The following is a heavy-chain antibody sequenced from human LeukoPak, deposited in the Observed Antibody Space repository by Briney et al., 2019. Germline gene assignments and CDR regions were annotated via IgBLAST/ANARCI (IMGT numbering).Heavy chain of an antibody. J-gene: IGHJ4*02. Sequence: GGSLRLSCAASGFTFSSYSMNWVRQAPGKGLEWVSSISSSSSYIYYADSVKGRFTISRDNAKNSLYLQMNSLRAEDTAVYYCARASSYYDFWSGQLQWCHLDYWGQGTLVTVSS. CDR3: ARASSYYDFWSGQLQWCHLDY. CDR2: ISSSSSYI. CDR1: GFTFSSYS. D-gene: IGHD3-3*01. V-gene: IGHV3-21*01.